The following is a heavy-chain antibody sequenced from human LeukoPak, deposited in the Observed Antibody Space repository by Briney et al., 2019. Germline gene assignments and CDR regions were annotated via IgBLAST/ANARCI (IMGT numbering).Heavy chain of an antibody. D-gene: IGHD5-18*01. Sequence: ASVKVSCKASGYTFTGYYMHWVRQAPGQGLEWMGWINPSSGGTNYAQKFQGRVTMTRDTSITTAYMELNRLRSDDTAVYSCARDTAMVTYWFDPWGQGTLVTVSS. J-gene: IGHJ5*02. CDR3: ARDTAMVTYWFDP. CDR2: INPSSGGT. V-gene: IGHV1-2*02. CDR1: GYTFTGYY.